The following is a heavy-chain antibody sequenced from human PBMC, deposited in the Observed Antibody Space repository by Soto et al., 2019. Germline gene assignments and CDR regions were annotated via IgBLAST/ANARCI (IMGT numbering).Heavy chain of an antibody. J-gene: IGHJ4*02. CDR1: GFPFTDYG. CDR3: ARGPESRSTAYFDY. CDR2: ISAYTGNT. V-gene: IGHV1-18*01. D-gene: IGHD2-2*01. Sequence: ASVKVSCKASGFPFTDYGFTWVRQAPGEGLEWMGWISAYTGNTNYAQKVQGRVTMSTDTSTSTAYLELRSLRSDDTAVYYCARGPESRSTAYFDYWGQGTLVTVPS.